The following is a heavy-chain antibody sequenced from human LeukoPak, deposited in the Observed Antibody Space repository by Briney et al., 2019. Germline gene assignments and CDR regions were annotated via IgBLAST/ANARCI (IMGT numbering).Heavy chain of an antibody. CDR2: IRYDGSNK. J-gene: IGHJ6*03. D-gene: IGHD2-2*01. CDR1: GFTFNSYG. CDR3: AKDQATLGYCSSTSCPSYYYYMDV. V-gene: IGHV3-30*02. Sequence: GGSLRLSCAASGFTFNSYGMHWVRQAPGKGLEWVAFIRYDGSNKYYADSVKGRFTISRDNSKNTLYLQMNSLRAEDTAVYYCAKDQATLGYCSSTSCPSYYYYMDVWGKGTTVTVSS.